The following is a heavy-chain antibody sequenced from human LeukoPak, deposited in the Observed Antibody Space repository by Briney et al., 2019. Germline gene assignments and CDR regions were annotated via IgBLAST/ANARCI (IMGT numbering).Heavy chain of an antibody. D-gene: IGHD3-22*01. CDR2: ITGSGANT. J-gene: IGHJ4*02. CDR1: GFSFSTYS. CDR3: YYYDSSGFYRQTKIDY. V-gene: IGHV3-23*01. Sequence: GGSLRLSCAGSGFSFSTYSINWVRQAPGKGLEGVSGITGSGANTYYADSVKGRFTISRDNSKNTLYLRMNSLRAEDTAVYYCYYYDSSGFYRQTKIDYWGQGTLVTVSS.